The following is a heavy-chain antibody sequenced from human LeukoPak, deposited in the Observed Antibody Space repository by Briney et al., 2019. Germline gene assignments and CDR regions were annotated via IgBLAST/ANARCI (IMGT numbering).Heavy chain of an antibody. J-gene: IGHJ4*02. V-gene: IGHV3-11*04. CDR2: ISSSGSTI. Sequence: GGSLRLSCAASGFTFSDYYMSWIRQAPGKGLEWVSYISSSGSTIYYADSEKGLFTISRDNAKNSLYLQMNSLRAEDTAVYYCASLNLLLWFGDDYWGQGTLVTVSS. D-gene: IGHD3-10*01. CDR1: GFTFSDYY. CDR3: ASLNLLLWFGDDY.